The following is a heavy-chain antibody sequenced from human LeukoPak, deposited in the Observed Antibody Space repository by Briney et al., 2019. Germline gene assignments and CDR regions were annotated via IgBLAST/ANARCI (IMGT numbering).Heavy chain of an antibody. CDR3: AREDGAAHATWDY. J-gene: IGHJ4*02. V-gene: IGHV4-30-4*01. D-gene: IGHD4-17*01. Sequence: PSETLSLTCTVSGGSISSGDYYWSSIRQPPGKGLEWIGYIYYSGSTYYNPSLKSRLTISVDTSKNQFSLKLSSVTAADTAVYYCAREDGAAHATWDYWGQGTLVTVSS. CDR2: IYYSGST. CDR1: GGSISSGDYY.